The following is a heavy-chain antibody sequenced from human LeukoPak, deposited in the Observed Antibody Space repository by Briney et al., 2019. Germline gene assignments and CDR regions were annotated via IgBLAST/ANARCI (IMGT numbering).Heavy chain of an antibody. CDR2: MNPNSGNT. D-gene: IGHD3-10*01. Sequence: RRASVKVSCKASGYTFTSYDINWVRQATGQGLEWMGWMNPNSGNTGYAQKFQGRVTMTRNTSISTAYMELSSLRSEDTAVYYCARGDYYGSGKRGDWFDPWGQGTLVTVSS. J-gene: IGHJ5*02. CDR1: GYTFTSYD. CDR3: ARGDYYGSGKRGDWFDP. V-gene: IGHV1-8*01.